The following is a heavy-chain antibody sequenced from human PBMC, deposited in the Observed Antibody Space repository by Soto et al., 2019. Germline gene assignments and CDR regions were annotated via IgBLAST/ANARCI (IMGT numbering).Heavy chain of an antibody. V-gene: IGHV1-46*01. Sequence: GASVKVSCKASGYTFTSYYMHWVRQAPGQGLEWMGIINPSGGSTSYAQKFQGRVTMTRDTSTSTVYMELSSLRSEDTAVYYCARGRKNDSSGYTPDAFDIWGQGTMVTVSS. CDR2: INPSGGST. CDR1: GYTFTSYY. D-gene: IGHD3-22*01. CDR3: ARGRKNDSSGYTPDAFDI. J-gene: IGHJ3*02.